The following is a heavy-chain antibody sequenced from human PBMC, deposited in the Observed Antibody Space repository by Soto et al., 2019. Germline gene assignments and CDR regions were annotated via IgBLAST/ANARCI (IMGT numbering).Heavy chain of an antibody. D-gene: IGHD2-2*01. CDR1: GYSFTSYW. J-gene: IGHJ6*02. V-gene: IGHV5-51*01. CDR2: IYPGDSDT. CDR3: ARHGSRDIVVVPAALKYYYYGMDV. Sequence: RGESLKISCKGSGYSFTSYWIGWVRQMPGKGLEWMGIIYPGDSDTRYSPSFQGQVTISADKSISTAYLQWSSLKASDTAMYYCARHGSRDIVVVPAALKYYYYGMDVWGQGTTVTVSS.